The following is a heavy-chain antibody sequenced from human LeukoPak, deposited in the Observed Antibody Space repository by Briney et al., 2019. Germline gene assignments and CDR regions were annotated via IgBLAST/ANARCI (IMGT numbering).Heavy chain of an antibody. V-gene: IGHV1-18*01. J-gene: IGHJ4*02. CDR3: AREKTETKSITLVRTLDY. CDR1: GYTFTSYG. D-gene: IGHD3-10*01. CDR2: MSAYNGNT. Sequence: GASVKVSCKASGYTFTSYGISWVRQAPGQGLEWMGWMSAYNGNTNYAQKLQGRVTMTTDTSTSTAYMELRSLRSDDTAVYYCAREKTETKSITLVRTLDYWGQGTLVTVSS.